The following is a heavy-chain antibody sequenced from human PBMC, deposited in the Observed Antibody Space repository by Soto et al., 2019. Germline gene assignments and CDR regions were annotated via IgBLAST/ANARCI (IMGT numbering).Heavy chain of an antibody. CDR2: IYYGST. J-gene: IGHJ4*02. V-gene: IGHV4-31*03. D-gene: IGHD6-13*01. Sequence: QVQLQESGPGLVKPSQTLSLTCTVSAGGSISSGDSYWSWIHQHPGKGLEYIGHIYYGSTYYNPSLKSRVSISVDTSKNQFSLNLNSVTAADTAVYYCARGVGSSWYFSYFDYWGQGTLVSVSS. CDR1: AGGSISSGDSY. CDR3: ARGVGSSWYFSYFDY.